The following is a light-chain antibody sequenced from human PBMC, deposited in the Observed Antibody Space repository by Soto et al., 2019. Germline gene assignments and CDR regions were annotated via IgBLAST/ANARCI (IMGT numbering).Light chain of an antibody. J-gene: IGLJ2*01. Sequence: QSVLTQPASVSGSPGQSITISCTGTNTDVENFDLVSWYRQDPGKAPKLMIYEGTERPSGVSDRFSGSKSDNTASLTISGLQAEDEADYYCCSYAGSNNVLFGGGTKLTVL. CDR2: EGT. V-gene: IGLV2-23*01. CDR1: NTDVENFDL. CDR3: CSYAGSNNVL.